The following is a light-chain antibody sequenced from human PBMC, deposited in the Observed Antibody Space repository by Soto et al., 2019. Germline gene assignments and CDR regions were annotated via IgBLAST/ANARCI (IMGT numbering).Light chain of an antibody. V-gene: IGLV2-14*01. Sequence: QSALTQPASVSGSPGQSITISCNGTSSDVGGNKYVSWYQQHPGTAPKTMIYEVSKRPSGVSNRFSGSKSGSTASLTIFGLQAEDEADYYCSSFTSGRTLVLFGGGTKVTVL. CDR2: EVS. CDR3: SSFTSGRTLVL. CDR1: SSDVGGNKY. J-gene: IGLJ2*01.